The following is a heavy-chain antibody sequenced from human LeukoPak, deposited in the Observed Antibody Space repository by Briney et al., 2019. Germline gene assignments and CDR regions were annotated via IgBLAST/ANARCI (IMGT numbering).Heavy chain of an antibody. CDR3: AKRGYTSSWYIMDY. CDR1: GFTFSSYW. J-gene: IGHJ4*02. Sequence: GGSLRLSCAASGFTFSSYWMHWVRQAPGKGLEWVAVISYDGNNKYYADSVKGRFTISRDNSKNTVYLQVNSLRPEDTAVDYCAKRGYTSSWYIMDYWGQGSLVTVSS. V-gene: IGHV3-30*18. CDR2: ISYDGNNK. D-gene: IGHD6-13*01.